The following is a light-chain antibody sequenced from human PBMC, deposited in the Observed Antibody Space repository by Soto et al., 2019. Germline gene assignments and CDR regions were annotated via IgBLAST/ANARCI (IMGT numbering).Light chain of an antibody. J-gene: IGLJ2*01. CDR1: STDVGSYNI. CDR2: EGT. CDR3: CSYADLGVSLVV. V-gene: IGLV2-23*01. Sequence: QSALTQPASVSGSPGQSITLSCTAASTDVGSYNIVSWYQQHPGKAPKIIIYEGTNRPSGVSSRFSGSKSGTTASLTISALQAEDEAEYYCCSYADLGVSLVVFGGGTKVTVL.